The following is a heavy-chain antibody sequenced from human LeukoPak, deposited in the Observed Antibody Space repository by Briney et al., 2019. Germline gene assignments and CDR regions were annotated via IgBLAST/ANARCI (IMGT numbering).Heavy chain of an antibody. CDR1: GFTFSSYA. CDR3: ARDNVIPSYSFDY. CDR2: ISYDGSNK. J-gene: IGHJ4*02. V-gene: IGHV3-30-3*01. D-gene: IGHD1-26*01. Sequence: GRSLRLSCAASGFTFSSYAMHWVRQAPGMGLEWVAVISYDGSNKYYADSVKGRFTISRDNSKNTLYLQMNSLRAEDTAVYYCARDNVIPSYSFDYWGQGTLVTVSS.